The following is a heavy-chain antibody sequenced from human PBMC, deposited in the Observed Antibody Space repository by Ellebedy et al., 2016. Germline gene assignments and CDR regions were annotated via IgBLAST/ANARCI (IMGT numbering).Heavy chain of an antibody. D-gene: IGHD3-10*01. Sequence: ASVKVSXKASGYTFTTFSITWVRQVPGQGLEWMGFVNTFSGNTKFAQKFQGRVSMTTDSSTHTAYMDLRSLRSDDTAMYYCARDLMVRGVVNYYYGMDVWGQGTTVIVSS. CDR2: VNTFSGNT. V-gene: IGHV1-18*04. CDR1: GYTFTTFS. CDR3: ARDLMVRGVVNYYYGMDV. J-gene: IGHJ6*02.